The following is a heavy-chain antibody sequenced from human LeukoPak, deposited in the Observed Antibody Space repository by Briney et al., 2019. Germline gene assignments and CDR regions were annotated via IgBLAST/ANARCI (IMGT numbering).Heavy chain of an antibody. CDR3: AREVSTYYDFWSGPRTLYYGMDV. V-gene: IGHV1-46*01. D-gene: IGHD3-3*01. CDR1: GYTFTSYY. Sequence: ASVKVSCKASGYTFTSYYMHWVRQAPGQGLEWMGILNPSGGSTSYAQKFQGRVTMTRDTSTCTVYMGLSSLRSEDTAVYYCAREVSTYYDFWSGPRTLYYGMDVWGQGTTVTVSS. J-gene: IGHJ6*02. CDR2: LNPSGGST.